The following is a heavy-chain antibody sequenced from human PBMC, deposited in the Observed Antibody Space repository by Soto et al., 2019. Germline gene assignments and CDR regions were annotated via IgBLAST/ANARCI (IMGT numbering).Heavy chain of an antibody. D-gene: IGHD2-15*01. CDR3: ARFSGGSYNTYYFYYGMDV. CDR1: GCTFPSYG. Sequence: AAVQVSYQASGCTFPSYGISWVRQAPGQGLDWMGWISAYNGNTKYAQDLQGRVTMTTDTSTSTAYMELRSLRSDDTAMYYCARFSGGSYNTYYFYYGMDVWGQGTTVTVSS. CDR2: ISAYNGNT. V-gene: IGHV1-18*04. J-gene: IGHJ6*02.